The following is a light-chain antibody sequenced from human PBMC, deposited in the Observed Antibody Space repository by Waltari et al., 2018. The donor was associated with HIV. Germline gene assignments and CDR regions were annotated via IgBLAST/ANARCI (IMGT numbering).Light chain of an antibody. CDR3: LLYVGDYWV. CDR2: TTL. Sequence: QTVVTQEPSYSVSPGGTITLTCGFTSGSVSTTSYPAWYKQDPGQAPRTLIYTTLVRSPGVPGRFSGSILGNTAVLTITGAQADDESVYYCLLYVGDYWVFGGGTKVTVL. V-gene: IGLV8-61*01. J-gene: IGLJ3*02. CDR1: SGSVSTTSY.